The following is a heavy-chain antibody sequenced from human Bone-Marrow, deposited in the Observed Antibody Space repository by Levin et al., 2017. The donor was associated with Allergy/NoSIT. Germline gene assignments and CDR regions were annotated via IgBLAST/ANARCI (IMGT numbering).Heavy chain of an antibody. J-gene: IGHJ4*02. V-gene: IGHV5-51*01. Sequence: KGPEWMGIIYPDDSETIYSPTFQGQVTFSVDKSISTAYLEWSSLKASDTAIYYCARHGMGFVRGVPNFDYWGQGTLVTVSS. CDR2: IYPDDSET. D-gene: IGHD3-10*01. CDR3: ARHGMGFVRGVPNFDY.